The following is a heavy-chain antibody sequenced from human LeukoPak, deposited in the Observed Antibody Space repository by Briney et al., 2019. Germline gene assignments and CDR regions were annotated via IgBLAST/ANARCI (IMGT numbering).Heavy chain of an antibody. Sequence: SETLSLTCAVYGGSFGGYYWSWIRQPPGKGLEWIGEINHSGSTNYNPSLKSRVTISVDTSKNQFSLKLSSVTAADTAVYYCASLVAATGYWGQGTLVTVSS. CDR2: INHSGST. CDR1: GGSFGGYY. J-gene: IGHJ4*02. V-gene: IGHV4-34*01. CDR3: ASLVAATGY. D-gene: IGHD2-15*01.